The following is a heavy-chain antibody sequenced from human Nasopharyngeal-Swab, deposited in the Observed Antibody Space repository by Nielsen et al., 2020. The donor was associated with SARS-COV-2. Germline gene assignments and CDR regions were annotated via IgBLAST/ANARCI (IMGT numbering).Heavy chain of an antibody. J-gene: IGHJ4*02. D-gene: IGHD5-12*01. CDR2: IFYSGST. V-gene: IGHV4-39*01. CDR1: GGPISSYY. CDR3: ARLSRYSGYDERAFDY. Sequence: SETLSLTGTVSGGPISSYYWGWIRQPPGKGLERIGSIFYSGSTYYNQSVKSRVPICVDTSKNQFSLKLRSVTAADTAVYYCARLSRYSGYDERAFDYWGQGTLVTVSS.